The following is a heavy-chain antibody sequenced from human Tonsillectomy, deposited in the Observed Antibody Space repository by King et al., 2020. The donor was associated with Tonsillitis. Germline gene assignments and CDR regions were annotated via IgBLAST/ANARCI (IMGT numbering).Heavy chain of an antibody. CDR2: INSDGSST. Sequence: VQLVESGGGLVQPGGSLRLSCAASGFTFSSYWMHWVRQAPGKGLVWVSRINSDGSSTSYADSVKGRFTISRDNAKNTLYLQMNSLRAEDTAVYYCARAPYSSGWYSKFDDAFDIWGQGTMVTVSS. CDR3: ARAPYSSGWYSKFDDAFDI. V-gene: IGHV3-74*01. J-gene: IGHJ3*02. CDR1: GFTFSSYW. D-gene: IGHD6-19*01.